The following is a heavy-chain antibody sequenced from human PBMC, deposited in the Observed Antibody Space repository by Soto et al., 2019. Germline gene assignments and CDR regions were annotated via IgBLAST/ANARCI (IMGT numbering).Heavy chain of an antibody. CDR1: GYTFSTYA. D-gene: IGHD3-16*01. J-gene: IGHJ6*02. V-gene: IGHV1-3*01. Sequence: ASVKVSCKASGYTFSTYAMHWVRQAPGQSLEWMGWINGGTGQTRYSQRFQDRVTITRDTPASTANMELTSLTSEDTAVYYCARGRGMEENYYYHGLNIWGQGTTVTVS. CDR3: ARGRGMEENYYYHGLNI. CDR2: INGGTGQT.